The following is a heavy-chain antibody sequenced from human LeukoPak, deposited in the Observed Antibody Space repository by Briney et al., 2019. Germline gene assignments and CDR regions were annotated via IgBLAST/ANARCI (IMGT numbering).Heavy chain of an antibody. D-gene: IGHD1/OR15-1a*01. CDR2: VYYNGIT. Sequence: SETLSLTCTVSGVSINTYFWSWIRQPPGKGLEWIGYVYYNGITNYNPSLKGRVSISLDTSKNQFSLRLNSVTAAETAVYYCASQLGGTTFHWGQGTLVTVSS. V-gene: IGHV4-59*01. J-gene: IGHJ4*02. CDR1: GVSINTYF. CDR3: ASQLGGTTFH.